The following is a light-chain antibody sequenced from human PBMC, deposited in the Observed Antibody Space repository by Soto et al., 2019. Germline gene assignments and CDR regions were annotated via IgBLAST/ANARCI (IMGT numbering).Light chain of an antibody. CDR3: SSYTSGSAWL. Sequence: QSALTQPASVSGSPGQSITISCTGTSSDVGGYDYVSWYQQHPGKTPKLIIYEVSNRPSGISNRFSGSKSAYTASLTISGLQTEDEADYYCSSYTSGSAWLFGGGTKVTVL. J-gene: IGLJ3*02. CDR2: EVS. V-gene: IGLV2-14*01. CDR1: SSDVGGYDY.